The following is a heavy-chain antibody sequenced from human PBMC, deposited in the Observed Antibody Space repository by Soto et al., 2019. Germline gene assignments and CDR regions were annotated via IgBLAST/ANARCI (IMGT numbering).Heavy chain of an antibody. V-gene: IGHV3-23*01. Sequence: GEALMHSCAASGFTFSSFAMSWVPQAPGEGLEWVSAISGSGGSTYYADSVKGRVTISRDNSKNTLYLQMNSLRAEDTAVYYCAKAVVGSGYLSTPYYDYWGQGTLVTVSS. CDR2: ISGSGGST. D-gene: IGHD6-13*01. CDR3: AKAVVGSGYLSTPYYDY. CDR1: GFTFSSFA. J-gene: IGHJ4*02.